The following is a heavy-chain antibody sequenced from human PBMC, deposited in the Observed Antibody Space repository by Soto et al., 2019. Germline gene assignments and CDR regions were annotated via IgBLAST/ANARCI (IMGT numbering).Heavy chain of an antibody. Sequence: GGSLRLSCAASGFTFSSYAMSWVRQAPGKGLEWVSAISGSGGSTYYADSVKGRFTISRDNSKNTLYLQMNSLRAEDTAVYYCAKDHGEIDFWSGYFGYWGQGTLVTVSS. V-gene: IGHV3-23*01. CDR1: GFTFSSYA. CDR3: AKDHGEIDFWSGYFGY. D-gene: IGHD3-3*01. J-gene: IGHJ4*02. CDR2: ISGSGGST.